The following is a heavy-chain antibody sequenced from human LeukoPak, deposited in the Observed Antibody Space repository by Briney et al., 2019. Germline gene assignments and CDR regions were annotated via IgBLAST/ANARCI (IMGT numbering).Heavy chain of an antibody. V-gene: IGHV3-23*01. J-gene: IGHJ6*02. D-gene: IGHD3-22*01. CDR3: AKKYFYDSSAYYGMDV. CDR2: VSGSGGST. CDR1: GFTFSSYA. Sequence: TGGSLRLSCAASGFTFSSYAMSWVRQAPGKGLEWVSGVSGSGGSTYYADSVKGRFTISRDNSKNTLYLQMNSLRAEDTAVYYCAKKYFYDSSAYYGMDVWGQGTTVTVSS.